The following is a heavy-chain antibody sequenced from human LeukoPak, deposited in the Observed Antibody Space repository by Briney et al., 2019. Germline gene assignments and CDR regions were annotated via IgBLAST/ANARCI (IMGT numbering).Heavy chain of an antibody. Sequence: PGGSLRLSCAASGFTVSSNYMSWVRQGPGKGLECVSVISNDGDTYYADSVKGRFTISRDTSKNTLYLQMNSLRAEDTAVYYCAKDHITMVRGVIIGSMDVWGKGTTVTISS. CDR3: AKDHITMVRGVIIGSMDV. J-gene: IGHJ6*03. CDR1: GFTVSSNY. V-gene: IGHV3-53*01. CDR2: ISNDGDT. D-gene: IGHD3-10*01.